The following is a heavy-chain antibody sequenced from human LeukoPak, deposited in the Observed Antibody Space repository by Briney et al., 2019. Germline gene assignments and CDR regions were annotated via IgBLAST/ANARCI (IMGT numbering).Heavy chain of an antibody. V-gene: IGHV4-59*01. D-gene: IGHD3-10*01. Sequence: SETLSLTCTVSGGSISSYYWSWIRQPPGKGLEWIGYIYYSGSTNYNPSLKSRVTISVDTSKNQFSLKLSSVTAADTAVYYCARAEKNYNGSGSRNWFDPWGQGTLVTVSS. CDR1: GGSISSYY. CDR2: IYYSGST. CDR3: ARAEKNYNGSGSRNWFDP. J-gene: IGHJ5*02.